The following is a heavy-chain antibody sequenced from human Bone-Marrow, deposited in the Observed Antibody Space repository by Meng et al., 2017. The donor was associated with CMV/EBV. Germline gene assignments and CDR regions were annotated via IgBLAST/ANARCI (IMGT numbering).Heavy chain of an antibody. Sequence: NASGGIFRNSAISWLRQAPGQGLEWMGGVIPVFATPNLAQKFPGRVTLTTDESTSTAFMELSGLKSEDTAVYYCARGGSGSAYWFDPWGQGTLVTVSS. CDR1: GGIFRNSA. V-gene: IGHV1-69*05. J-gene: IGHJ5*02. CDR3: ARGGSGSAYWFDP. D-gene: IGHD1-26*01. CDR2: VIPVFATP.